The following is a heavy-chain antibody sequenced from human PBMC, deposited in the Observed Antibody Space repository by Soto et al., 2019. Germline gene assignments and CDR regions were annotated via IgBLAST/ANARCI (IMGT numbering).Heavy chain of an antibody. Sequence: QVQLVESGGAWAKPGGSLRLSCAVSGFTFSDYFMTWIRQAPGKGLEWVSYIRSSDRFTNHADSVKGRFTISRDNANNSLSLEMNDLRAEDTAVYFSVRVGHDGSYFDYWGQGTLVTVSS. J-gene: IGHJ4*02. V-gene: IGHV3-11*06. CDR2: IRSSDRFT. CDR3: VRVGHDGSYFDY. CDR1: GFTFSDYF. D-gene: IGHD3-10*01.